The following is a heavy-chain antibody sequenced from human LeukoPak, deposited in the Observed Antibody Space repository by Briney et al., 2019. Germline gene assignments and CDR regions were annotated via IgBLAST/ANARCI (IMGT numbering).Heavy chain of an antibody. Sequence: PGGSLRLSCAASGFPFSDSWMDWVRQAPGKGMEGVANIKQDGSEKHYADSVKGRFTISRDNAKNSLFLQMNGLRAEDTAVYYCSRRLDYWGQGALVTVSS. V-gene: IGHV3-7*01. J-gene: IGHJ4*02. CDR1: GFPFSDSW. CDR3: SRRLDY. CDR2: IKQDGSEK.